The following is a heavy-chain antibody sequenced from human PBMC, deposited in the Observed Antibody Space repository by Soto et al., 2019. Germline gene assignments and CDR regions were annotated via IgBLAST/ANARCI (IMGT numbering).Heavy chain of an antibody. Sequence: SETLSLTCTVSGGSISSYYWSWIRQPPGKGLEWIGYIYYSGSTNYNPSLKSRVTISVDTSKNQFSLKLSSVTAADTAVYYCARKKTGYDYWFDPWGQGTLVTVSS. CDR1: GGSISSYY. D-gene: IGHD5-12*01. CDR2: IYYSGST. CDR3: ARKKTGYDYWFDP. J-gene: IGHJ5*02. V-gene: IGHV4-59*01.